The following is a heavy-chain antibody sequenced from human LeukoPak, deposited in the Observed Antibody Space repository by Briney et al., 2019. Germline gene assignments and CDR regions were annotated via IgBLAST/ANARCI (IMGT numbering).Heavy chain of an antibody. J-gene: IGHJ6*03. CDR1: GFTFSSYA. CDR2: ISYDGSNK. Sequence: PGGSLRLSCAASGFTFSSYAMHWVRQAPGKGLEWVAVISYDGSNKYYADSVKGRFTISRDNSKSTLYLQMNSLRAEDTAVYYCAKAAAGNYYYYMDVWGKGTTVTISS. V-gene: IGHV3-30*04. D-gene: IGHD6-13*01. CDR3: AKAAAGNYYYYMDV.